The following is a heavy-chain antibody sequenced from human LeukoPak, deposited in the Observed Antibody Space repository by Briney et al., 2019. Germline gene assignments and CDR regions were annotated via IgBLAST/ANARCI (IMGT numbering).Heavy chain of an antibody. CDR3: ARLCSSGFDP. J-gene: IGHJ5*02. CDR1: GYTFTSYW. V-gene: IGHV5-51*01. CDR2: IYPGDSDT. Sequence: KVSCKASGYTFTSYWIGWVRQMPGKGLEWMGIIYPGDSDTRYSPSFQGQVTISADKSISTAYLQWSSLKASDTAMYYCARLCSSGFDPWGQGTLVTVSS. D-gene: IGHD6-19*01.